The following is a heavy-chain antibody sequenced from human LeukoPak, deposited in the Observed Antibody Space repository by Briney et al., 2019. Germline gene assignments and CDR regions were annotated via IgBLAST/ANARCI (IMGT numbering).Heavy chain of an antibody. V-gene: IGHV3-7*01. CDR2: INQDGSEK. D-gene: IGHD2-2*01. CDR3: ARNPGVTAGRGYYYYMDV. CDR1: GFTFSNSW. Sequence: AGSLRLSCAASGFTFSNSWMTWVRQAPGKGLQWVANINQDGSEKYFVDPVKGRFTISRDNAKNSLYLHMNSLRAEDTAVYYCARNPGVTAGRGYYYYMDVWGKGTTVTVSS. J-gene: IGHJ6*03.